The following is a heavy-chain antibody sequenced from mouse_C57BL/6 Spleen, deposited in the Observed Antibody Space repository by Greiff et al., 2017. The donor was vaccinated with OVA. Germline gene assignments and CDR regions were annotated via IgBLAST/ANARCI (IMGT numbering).Heavy chain of an antibody. CDR3: ARDCGSSLAWFAY. V-gene: IGHV5-4*01. D-gene: IGHD1-1*01. CDR2: ISDGGSYT. CDR1: GFTFSSYA. Sequence: EVKSVESGGGLVKPGGSLKLSCAASGFTFSSYAMSWVRQTPEKRLEWVATISDGGSYTYYPDNVKGRFTISRDNAKNNLYLQMSHLKSEDTAMYYCARDCGSSLAWFAYWGQGTLVTVSA. J-gene: IGHJ3*01.